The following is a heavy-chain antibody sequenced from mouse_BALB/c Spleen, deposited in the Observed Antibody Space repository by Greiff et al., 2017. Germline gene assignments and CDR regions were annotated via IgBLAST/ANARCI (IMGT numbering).Heavy chain of an antibody. Sequence: VKLVESGPGLVAPSQSLSITCTVSGFSLTSYGVHWVRQPPGKGLEWLGVIWAGGSTNYNSALMSRLSISKDNSKSQVFLKMNSLQTDDTAMYYCARDFSYYYGSSYGGGAMDYWGQGTSVTVSS. D-gene: IGHD1-1*01. CDR3: ARDFSYYYGSSYGGGAMDY. V-gene: IGHV2-9*02. J-gene: IGHJ4*01. CDR1: GFSLTSYG. CDR2: IWAGGST.